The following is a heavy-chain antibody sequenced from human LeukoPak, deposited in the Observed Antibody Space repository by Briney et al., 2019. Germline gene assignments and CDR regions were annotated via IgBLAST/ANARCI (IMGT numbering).Heavy chain of an antibody. V-gene: IGHV4-61*02. Sequence: SETLSLTCTVSGGSISSSSYYWSWIRQPAGKGLEWIGRIYTSGSTNYNPSLKSRVTMSVDTSKNQFSLKLSSVTAADTAVYYCAAGNGDYARDFDYWGQGTLVTVSS. CDR2: IYTSGST. J-gene: IGHJ4*02. CDR3: AAGNGDYARDFDY. CDR1: GGSISSSSYY. D-gene: IGHD4-17*01.